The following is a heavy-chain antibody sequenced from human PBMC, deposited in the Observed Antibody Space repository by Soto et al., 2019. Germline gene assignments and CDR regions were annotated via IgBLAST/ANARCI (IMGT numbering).Heavy chain of an antibody. CDR2: INPSGGST. CDR3: ARRVNSSGWYDYYYGMDV. D-gene: IGHD6-19*01. Sequence: ASVKVSCKASGYTFTSYYMHWVRQAPGQGLEWMGIINPSGGSTSYAQKFQGRVTMTRDTSTSTVYMELSSLRSEDTAVYYCARRVNSSGWYDYYYGMDVWGQGTTVTVSS. J-gene: IGHJ6*02. CDR1: GYTFTSYY. V-gene: IGHV1-46*01.